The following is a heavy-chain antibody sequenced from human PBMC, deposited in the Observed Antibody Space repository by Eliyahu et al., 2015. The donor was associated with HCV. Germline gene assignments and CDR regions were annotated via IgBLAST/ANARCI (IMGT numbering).Heavy chain of an antibody. CDR2: IRSKTNRYAT. Sequence: EVQLVQSGGGLVQPGGSLKLSCAASGFTFSRSAMHWVRQASGKGLEWVGRIRSKTNRYATAYGASVEGRFTISRDDSKSTAYLQMNSLKTEDTAVYYCARRDYFDNNGFDYWGQGTLVTVSS. CDR3: ARRDYFDNNGFDY. D-gene: IGHD3-22*01. V-gene: IGHV3-73*02. CDR1: GFTFSRSA. J-gene: IGHJ4*02.